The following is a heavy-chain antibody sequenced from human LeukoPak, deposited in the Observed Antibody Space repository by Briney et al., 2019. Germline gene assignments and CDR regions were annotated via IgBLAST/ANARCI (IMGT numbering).Heavy chain of an antibody. J-gene: IGHJ4*02. V-gene: IGHV3-66*04. Sequence: SGGSLRLSCAASGFTVSSTSIIWVRQAPGKGLECVSYIRGDRSTEYAEYVKGRFTISRDDSKNTVYLQMNSLRVEDTSVYYCARRRGGYGDGDFDYWGQGTLVTVSS. CDR2: IRGDRST. CDR1: GFTVSSTS. D-gene: IGHD4-17*01. CDR3: ARRRGGYGDGDFDY.